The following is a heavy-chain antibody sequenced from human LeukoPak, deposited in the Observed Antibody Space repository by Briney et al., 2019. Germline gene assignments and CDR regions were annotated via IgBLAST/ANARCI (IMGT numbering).Heavy chain of an antibody. D-gene: IGHD3-16*01. V-gene: IGHV3-30*18. CDR3: AKGGSNYYYYGMDV. Sequence: GGSLRLSCAASGFTFSSYGVHWVRQAPGKGLEWVAVISYYGSNKYYADSVKGRFTISRDNSKNTLYLQMNSLRAEDTAAYYCAKGGSNYYYYGMDVWGKGTTVTVSS. J-gene: IGHJ6*04. CDR2: ISYYGSNK. CDR1: GFTFSSYG.